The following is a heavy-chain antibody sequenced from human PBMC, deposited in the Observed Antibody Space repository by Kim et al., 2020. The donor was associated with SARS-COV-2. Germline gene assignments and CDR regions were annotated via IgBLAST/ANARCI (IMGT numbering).Heavy chain of an antibody. CDR3: AKAWGYCSGGSCYSADY. V-gene: IGHV3-23*01. D-gene: IGHD2-15*01. J-gene: IGHJ4*02. Sequence: VKGRFTISRDNSKNTLYLQMNSLRAEDTAVYYCAKAWGYCSGGSCYSADYWGQGTLVTVSS.